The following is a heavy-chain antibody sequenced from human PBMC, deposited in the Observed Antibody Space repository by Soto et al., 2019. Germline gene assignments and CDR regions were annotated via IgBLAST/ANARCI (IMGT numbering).Heavy chain of an antibody. CDR3: AKGPIFGVENIYDY. Sequence: EVQLLESGGGLLQPGGSLRLSCAASGFTFSSYAMSWVRQAPGKGLEWGSGMSGNGGSAYYADSGKGRFTISRDNSKKTLYLQMNSLRAEDTAVYYCAKGPIFGVENIYDYWGQGTLVTVSS. CDR2: MSGNGGSA. D-gene: IGHD3-3*01. CDR1: GFTFSSYA. J-gene: IGHJ4*02. V-gene: IGHV3-23*01.